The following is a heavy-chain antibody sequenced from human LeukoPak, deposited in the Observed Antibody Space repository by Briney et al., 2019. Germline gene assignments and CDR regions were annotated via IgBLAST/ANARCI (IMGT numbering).Heavy chain of an antibody. Sequence: SETLSLTCAVYGGSFSGYYWSWIRQPPGKGLEWIGEINHSGSTNYNPSLKSRVTISVDTSKNQFSLKLSSVTAADTAVYYCARGVGYCGGGSCYSPYFDYWGQGTLVTVSS. CDR2: INHSGST. CDR3: ARGVGYCGGGSCYSPYFDY. D-gene: IGHD2-15*01. J-gene: IGHJ4*02. CDR1: GGSFSGYY. V-gene: IGHV4-34*01.